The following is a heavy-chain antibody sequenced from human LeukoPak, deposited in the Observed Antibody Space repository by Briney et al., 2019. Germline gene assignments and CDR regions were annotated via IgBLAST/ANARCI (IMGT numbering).Heavy chain of an antibody. J-gene: IGHJ4*02. Sequence: GGSLRLSXAASGFTFSSYAMSWVGQAPGKGLEWVSSVTGNGGSTSYADSVKCLFTISRDNSKNTLYLQMNSLRAEDTAVYYCAKEVKVLPPAMPYFDSWGQGTLVTVSS. CDR3: AKEVKVLPPAMPYFDS. V-gene: IGHV3-23*01. D-gene: IGHD2-2*01. CDR2: VTGNGGST. CDR1: GFTFSSYA.